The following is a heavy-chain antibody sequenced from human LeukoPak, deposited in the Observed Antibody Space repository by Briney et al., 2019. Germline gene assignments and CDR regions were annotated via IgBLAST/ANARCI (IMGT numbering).Heavy chain of an antibody. D-gene: IGHD5-12*01. CDR2: IYSGGST. J-gene: IGHJ4*02. Sequence: GGSLRLSCAASGFTVSSNYMSWVRQAPGKGLEWVSVIYSGGSTYYADSVKGRFTISRDNSKNTLYLQMNSLRAEDTAVYYCARDAGSGVYRGYDYVAFDYWGQGTLVTVSS. CDR1: GFTVSSNY. V-gene: IGHV3-66*01. CDR3: ARDAGSGVYRGYDYVAFDY.